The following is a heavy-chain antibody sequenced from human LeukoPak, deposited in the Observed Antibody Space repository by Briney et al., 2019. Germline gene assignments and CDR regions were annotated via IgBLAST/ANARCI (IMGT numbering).Heavy chain of an antibody. CDR1: GFTFSSYA. V-gene: IGHV3-23*01. CDR2: ISGSGGST. Sequence: GGSLRLSCAASGFTFSSYAMSWVRQAPGKGLEWVSAISGSGGSTYYADSVKGRFTISRDNSNNALSLQMNSLRPEDTAVYYCAAQKDPRPFDYWGQGTLITVSS. CDR3: AAQKDPRPFDY. J-gene: IGHJ4*02.